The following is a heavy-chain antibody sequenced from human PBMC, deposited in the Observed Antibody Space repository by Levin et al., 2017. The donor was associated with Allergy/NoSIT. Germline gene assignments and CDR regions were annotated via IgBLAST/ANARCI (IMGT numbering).Heavy chain of an antibody. Sequence: GGSLRLSCAASGFTLSRYGMTWVRQVAGKGLEWVSSMTSSASTTYYADSVKGRFTISRDNSRNRLYLQMNSLRAEDTAIYYCAKDPNGDFVGAFDTWGQGTMVTVS. J-gene: IGHJ3*02. CDR1: GFTLSRYG. CDR2: MTSSASTT. CDR3: AKDPNGDFVGAFDT. D-gene: IGHD2-8*01. V-gene: IGHV3-23*01.